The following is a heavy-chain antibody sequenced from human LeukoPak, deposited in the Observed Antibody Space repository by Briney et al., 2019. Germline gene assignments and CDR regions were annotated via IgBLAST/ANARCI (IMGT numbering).Heavy chain of an antibody. J-gene: IGHJ4*02. D-gene: IGHD6-13*01. Sequence: KPSETPALTRTVSGGSISSYYWSWIRQPPRKGLEWIGYIYNSGSTNYNPSLKSRVTISVDTSKNQFSLKLSSVTAADTAVYYCAREGGSSWPFDYWGQGTLVTVSS. CDR2: IYNSGST. CDR1: GGSISSYY. CDR3: AREGGSSWPFDY. V-gene: IGHV4-59*01.